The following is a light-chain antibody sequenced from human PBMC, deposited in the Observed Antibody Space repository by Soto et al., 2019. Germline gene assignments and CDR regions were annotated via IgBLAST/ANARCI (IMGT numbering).Light chain of an antibody. CDR3: KQNDNCPRT. J-gene: IGKJ2*01. V-gene: IGKV3-15*01. CDR1: QSVNSD. CDR2: GSS. Sequence: ETVMTQSPATLSVSPGERVTLSCRASQSVNSDLAWYQKKAGQAPRLLIYGSSTRATGIPARFRGGGSGTKFTLTISSLQSEDFAFYYCKQNDNCPRTFGQGTRVDTK.